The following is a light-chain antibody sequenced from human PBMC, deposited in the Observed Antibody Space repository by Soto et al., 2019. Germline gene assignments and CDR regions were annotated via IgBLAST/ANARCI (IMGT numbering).Light chain of an antibody. CDR3: QQYGSSLWT. CDR1: QSVSSSY. CDR2: GAS. J-gene: IGKJ1*01. Sequence: EIVLTQSPGTLSLSPGERATLSCRASQSVSSSYLAWYQQKPGQAPRLLIYGASSRATGIPDRFSGSGSGIDFTLTISRLKPEDFAVYYCQQYGSSLWTFGQGTKVEIK. V-gene: IGKV3-20*01.